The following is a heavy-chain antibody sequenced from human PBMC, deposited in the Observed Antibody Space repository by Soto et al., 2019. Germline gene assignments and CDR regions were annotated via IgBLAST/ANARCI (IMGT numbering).Heavy chain of an antibody. V-gene: IGHV1-69*13. CDR2: IIPIFGTA. CDR1: GGTFSSYA. Sequence: GASVKVSCKASGGTFSSYAISWLRQSPGQGLEWMGGIIPIFGTANYAQKFQGRVTITADESTSTAYMELSSLRSEDTAVYYCAREPTVTTGIYYYYGMDVWGQGTTVTVSS. J-gene: IGHJ6*02. D-gene: IGHD4-17*01. CDR3: AREPTVTTGIYYYYGMDV.